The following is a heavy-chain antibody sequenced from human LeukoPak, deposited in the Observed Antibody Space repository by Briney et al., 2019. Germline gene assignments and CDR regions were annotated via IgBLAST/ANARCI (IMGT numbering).Heavy chain of an antibody. CDR3: ARGPPGYSSGYAFDY. D-gene: IGHD5-18*01. Sequence: SVKVSCKDSVGTFNNYAITWVGQAPGQGLEWMGGFVPISGTANYAQKFQGRVTISADESTSTAYMELSSLRSEDTAVYYCARGPPGYSSGYAFDYWGQGTLVTVAP. J-gene: IGHJ4*02. V-gene: IGHV1-69*13. CDR1: VGTFNNYA. CDR2: FVPISGTA.